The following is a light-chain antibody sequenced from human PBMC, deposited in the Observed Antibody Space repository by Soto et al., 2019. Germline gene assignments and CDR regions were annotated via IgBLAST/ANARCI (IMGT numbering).Light chain of an antibody. CDR3: QQRSNWPVT. J-gene: IGKJ1*01. Sequence: EIVLTQSPATLSLSPGERATLSCRASQSVSSYLAWYQQKPGQTPRLLIYDASNRATDIPARFSGSGSGTDFTLTISSLEPEDFALYYCQQRSNWPVTFGQGTRVEIK. V-gene: IGKV3-11*01. CDR1: QSVSSY. CDR2: DAS.